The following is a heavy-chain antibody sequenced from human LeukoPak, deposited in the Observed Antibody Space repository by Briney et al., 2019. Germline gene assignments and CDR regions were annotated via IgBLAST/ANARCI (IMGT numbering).Heavy chain of an antibody. Sequence: GGSLRLSCAASGFTFSSFWMSWVRQAPGKGLEWVANIKKDGSQKYNVDSVEGRFTISRDNAKNSLYLQMDSLRVDDTAVYYCTRVFGGYDVSDYWGQGTLVTVSS. CDR2: IKKDGSQK. D-gene: IGHD3-3*01. V-gene: IGHV3-7*03. CDR3: TRVFGGYDVSDY. CDR1: GFTFSSFW. J-gene: IGHJ4*02.